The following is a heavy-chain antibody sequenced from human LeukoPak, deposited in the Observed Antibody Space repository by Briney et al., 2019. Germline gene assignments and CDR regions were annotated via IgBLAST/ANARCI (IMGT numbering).Heavy chain of an antibody. CDR3: AKDVRAIAPRYFDF. CDR2: ISGGSGST. D-gene: IGHD6-6*01. CDR1: GFTVSSNY. V-gene: IGHV3-23*01. Sequence: SGGSLRLSCAASGFTVSSNYMSWVRQAPGKGLEWVSGISGGSGSTYYADSVKGRFTITRDNSNGTLYLQMNSLRAEDTALYYCAKDVRAIAPRYFDFWGQGTLVTVSS. J-gene: IGHJ4*02.